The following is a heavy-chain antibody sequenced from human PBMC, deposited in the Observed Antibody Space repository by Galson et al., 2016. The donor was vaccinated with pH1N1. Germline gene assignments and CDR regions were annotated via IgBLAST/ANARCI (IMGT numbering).Heavy chain of an antibody. J-gene: IGHJ4*02. D-gene: IGHD2-15*01. Sequence: VSCKASGYTFTDYDINWVRQGTGQGLEWMGWMNPNNDNTGYAQKFQGGVTMTRNTSISTAYMELSSLRSEDTAVYYCARGGYCSGGSCYDVFDYWGQGTLVTVS. CDR1: GYTFTDYD. V-gene: IGHV1-8*01. CDR2: MNPNNDNT. CDR3: ARGGYCSGGSCYDVFDY.